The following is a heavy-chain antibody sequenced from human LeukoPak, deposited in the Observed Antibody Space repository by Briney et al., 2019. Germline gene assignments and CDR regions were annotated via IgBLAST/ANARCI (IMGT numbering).Heavy chain of an antibody. CDR3: ARGLRVPSKNMVRGVYYYYYYMDV. CDR1: GYTFTGYY. D-gene: IGHD3-10*01. Sequence: ASVKVSCKASGYTFTGYYMHWVRQAPGQGLEWMGWINPNSGGTNYAQKFQGRVTMTRNTSISTAYMELSSLRSEDTAVYYCARGLRVPSKNMVRGVYYYYYYMDVWGKGTTVTISS. CDR2: INPNSGGT. V-gene: IGHV1-2*02. J-gene: IGHJ6*03.